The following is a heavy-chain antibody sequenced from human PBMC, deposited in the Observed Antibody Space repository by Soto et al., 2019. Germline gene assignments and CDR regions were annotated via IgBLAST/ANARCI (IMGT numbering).Heavy chain of an antibody. Sequence: SVKVSCKASGCTFSSYSMNWVRQAPGQGLEWMGRINPILGIANYAQKFQGRVTITADKSTSTAYMELSSLRSEDTAVYYCARGYEDDAFDIWGQGTMVTVSS. V-gene: IGHV1-69*04. CDR1: GCTFSSYS. J-gene: IGHJ3*02. D-gene: IGHD5-12*01. CDR2: INPILGIA. CDR3: ARGYEDDAFDI.